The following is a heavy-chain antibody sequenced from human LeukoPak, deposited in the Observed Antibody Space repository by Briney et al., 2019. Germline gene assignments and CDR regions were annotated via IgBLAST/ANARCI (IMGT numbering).Heavy chain of an antibody. CDR2: MYSGGST. CDR1: GFTVSSNY. J-gene: IGHJ3*02. Sequence: PGGSLRLSCAASGFTVSSNYMSWVRQAPGRGLEWGSVMYSGGSTYYADSVKGRFTISRDNSKNTLYLEMNSLRAADTAVYYCATDMDSGYLSNILHAFDIWGQGTMVTVSS. V-gene: IGHV3-66*01. CDR3: ATDMDSGYLSNILHAFDI. D-gene: IGHD3-10*01.